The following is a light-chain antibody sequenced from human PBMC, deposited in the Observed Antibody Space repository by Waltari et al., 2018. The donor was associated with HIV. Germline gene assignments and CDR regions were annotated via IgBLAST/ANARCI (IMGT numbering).Light chain of an antibody. CDR3: QQYGSSPLFT. J-gene: IGKJ3*01. Sequence: EIVLTQSPGTLSLSPGERATLSCRASQSVSSNYLAWYQQKPGQAPRLLIYGASSRATGIPDRFSGSGAGTDFTLTISRLGPEDFAVYYCQQYGSSPLFTFGPGTKVDVK. CDR1: QSVSSNY. CDR2: GAS. V-gene: IGKV3-20*01.